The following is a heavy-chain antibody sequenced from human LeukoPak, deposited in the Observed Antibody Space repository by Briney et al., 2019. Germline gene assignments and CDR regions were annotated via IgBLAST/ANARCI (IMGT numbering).Heavy chain of an antibody. D-gene: IGHD3-22*01. J-gene: IGHJ4*02. CDR1: GFTFSSYA. CDR3: AKDPDYDSSGYYVY. V-gene: IGHV3-23*01. CDR2: ISGSGGST. Sequence: GGSLRLSCAASGFTFSSYAMSWVRQAPGKGLEWVSAISGSGGSTYYADSLKGRFTLSRDNSKNTLYLQMNSLRAEDTAVYYCAKDPDYDSSGYYVYWGQGTLVTVSS.